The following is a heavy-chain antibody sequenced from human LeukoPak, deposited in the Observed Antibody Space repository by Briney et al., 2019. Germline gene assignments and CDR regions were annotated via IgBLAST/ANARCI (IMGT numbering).Heavy chain of an antibody. J-gene: IGHJ4*02. CDR3: AKDQVRGYSYGIKDY. CDR2: IKQDGSEK. CDR1: GFTFSSYW. V-gene: IGHV3-7*01. D-gene: IGHD5-18*01. Sequence: GGSLRLSCAASGFTFSSYWMSWVRQAPGKGLEWVANIKQDGSEKYYVDSVKGRFTISRDNAKNSLYLQMNSLRAEDTAVYYCAKDQVRGYSYGIKDYWGQGTLATVSS.